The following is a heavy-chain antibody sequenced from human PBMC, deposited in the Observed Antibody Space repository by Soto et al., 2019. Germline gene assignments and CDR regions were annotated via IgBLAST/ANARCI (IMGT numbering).Heavy chain of an antibody. Sequence: PSETLSLTCTVSGGSVSSGSYYWSWIRQPPGKGLEWIGYIYYSGSTNYNPSLKSRVTISVDTSKNQFSLKLSSVTAADTAVYYCARVRVVSWGHYYYGMDVWGQGTTVTVPS. D-gene: IGHD3-10*01. CDR1: GGSVSSGSYY. V-gene: IGHV4-61*01. CDR3: ARVRVVSWGHYYYGMDV. CDR2: IYYSGST. J-gene: IGHJ6*02.